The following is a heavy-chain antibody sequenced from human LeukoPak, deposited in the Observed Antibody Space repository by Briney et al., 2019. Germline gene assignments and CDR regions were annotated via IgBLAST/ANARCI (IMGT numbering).Heavy chain of an antibody. Sequence: GGSLRLSCAASGFTLSNYWMHWVRRAPGKGLVWVSRVKGDGSITAYADSVKGRFTISRDIAKNTVYLQMNSLRVDDTAVYYCGRTSGGPEYWGQGTLVTVSS. CDR3: GRTSGGPEY. CDR1: GFTLSNYW. CDR2: VKGDGSIT. V-gene: IGHV3-74*01. J-gene: IGHJ4*02. D-gene: IGHD2-15*01.